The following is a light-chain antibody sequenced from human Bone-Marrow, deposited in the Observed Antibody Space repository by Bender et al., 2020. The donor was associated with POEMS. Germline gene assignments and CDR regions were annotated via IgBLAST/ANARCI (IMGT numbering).Light chain of an antibody. J-gene: IGLJ1*01. Sequence: QSALTQSASVSGSPGQSITISCTGTSSDVGSYNFVSWYQQHPGKAPNLMIYEVTKRPSGVSNRFSGSKDGTTASLTISGLQAEDEADYYCCSYAGSRTYVFGTGTKVTVL. CDR2: EVT. CDR1: SSDVGSYNF. V-gene: IGLV2-23*02. CDR3: CSYAGSRTYV.